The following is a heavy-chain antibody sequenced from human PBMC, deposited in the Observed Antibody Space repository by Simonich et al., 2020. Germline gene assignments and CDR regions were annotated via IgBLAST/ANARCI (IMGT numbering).Heavy chain of an antibody. Sequence: QVQLVQSGAEVKKPGASVKVSCKASGYTFTGYYMHWAQQAPGKGLEWMGGINPNSGGTNYAQKFQGRVTMTRDTSISTAYMERSRLRSDDTAVYYCARVRFEAFDIWGQGTMVTVSS. V-gene: IGHV1-2*02. CDR2: INPNSGGT. CDR1: GYTFTGYY. J-gene: IGHJ3*02. CDR3: ARVRFEAFDI.